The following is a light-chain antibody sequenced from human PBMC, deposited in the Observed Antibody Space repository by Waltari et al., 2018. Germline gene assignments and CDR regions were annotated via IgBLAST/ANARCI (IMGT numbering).Light chain of an antibody. V-gene: IGKV3-15*01. CDR1: QSVSSN. Sequence: EIVMTQSPATLSASPGERATLSGRASQSVSSNLAWYQQKPGQAPRLLIYGASTRATGIPARFSGSGSGTEFTLTISSLQSEDFAVYYCQQYNNWPPPITFGQGTRLEIK. CDR3: QQYNNWPPPIT. CDR2: GAS. J-gene: IGKJ5*01.